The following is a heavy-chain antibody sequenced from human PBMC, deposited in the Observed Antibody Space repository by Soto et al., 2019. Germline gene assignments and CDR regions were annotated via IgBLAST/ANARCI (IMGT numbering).Heavy chain of an antibody. V-gene: IGHV3-21*01. J-gene: IGHJ4*02. CDR1: VFTFSSYS. Sequence: VGSLRLSCASSVFTFSSYSMNCVRHAPGKGLEWVSSISSSSSYIYYADSVKGRFTISRDNAKNSLYLQMNSLRAEDTAVYYCALISEYKLLSNLYWGQGTLVIVSS. CDR3: ALISEYKLLSNLY. D-gene: IGHD2-2*01. CDR2: ISSSSSYI.